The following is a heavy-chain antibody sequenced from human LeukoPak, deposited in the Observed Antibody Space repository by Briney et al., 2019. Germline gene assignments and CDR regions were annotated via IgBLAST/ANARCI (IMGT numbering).Heavy chain of an antibody. V-gene: IGHV3-30*02. D-gene: IGHD4/OR15-4a*01. CDR1: GFIFSSYG. CDR3: AKVSLNMVNDAFDI. Sequence: PGGSLRLSCAASGFIFSSYGVHWVRQAPDKGLEWVAFIRYDGSRKYYADSVKGRFTISRDNSKNPLYLQMNSLRAEDTAMYYCAKVSLNMVNDAFDIWGQGTMVSVSS. CDR2: IRYDGSRK. J-gene: IGHJ3*02.